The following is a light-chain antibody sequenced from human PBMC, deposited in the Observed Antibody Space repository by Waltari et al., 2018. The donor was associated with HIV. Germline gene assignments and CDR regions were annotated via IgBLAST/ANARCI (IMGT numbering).Light chain of an antibody. V-gene: IGLV1-44*01. J-gene: IGLJ2*01. CDR3: ATWDDSLNGVV. CDR1: SSNIGSNT. CDR2: SNN. Sequence: QSVLTQPTSAAGTPGQRVTISCSGSSSNIGSNTVNWYQHLPGTAPKVLIYSNNQRPSEVPDRFSGSKSGTSVSLAISGLQSEDEADYYCATWDDSLNGVVFGGGTKLTV.